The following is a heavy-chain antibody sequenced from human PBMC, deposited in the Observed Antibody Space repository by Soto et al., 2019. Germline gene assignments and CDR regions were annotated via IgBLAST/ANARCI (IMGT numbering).Heavy chain of an antibody. J-gene: IGHJ5*02. Sequence: GGSLRLSCAASGFTFSSYAMSWVRQAPGKGLEWVSAISGSGGSTYYADSVKGRFTISGDNSKNTLYLQMNSLRAEDTAVYYCAKGPSMIVVVIPSWFDPWGQGTLVTVSS. CDR2: ISGSGGST. CDR3: AKGPSMIVVVIPSWFDP. CDR1: GFTFSSYA. D-gene: IGHD3-22*01. V-gene: IGHV3-23*01.